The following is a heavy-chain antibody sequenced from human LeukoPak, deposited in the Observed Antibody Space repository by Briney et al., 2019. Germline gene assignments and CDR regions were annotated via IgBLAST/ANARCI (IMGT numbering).Heavy chain of an antibody. CDR2: IYPGDSDT. V-gene: IGHV5-51*01. Sequence: GESLQISCKGSGYSFTSYWIGWVRQMPGKGLEWMGIIYPGDSDTRYSPSFQGQVTISADKSISTAYLQWSSLKASDTAMYYCATTDYDFWSGYRPEYFQHWGQGTLVTVSS. CDR3: ATTDYDFWSGYRPEYFQH. CDR1: GYSFTSYW. D-gene: IGHD3-3*01. J-gene: IGHJ1*01.